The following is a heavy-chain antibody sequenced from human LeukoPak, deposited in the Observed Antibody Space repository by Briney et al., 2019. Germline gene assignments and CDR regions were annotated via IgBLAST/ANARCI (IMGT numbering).Heavy chain of an antibody. CDR3: AREEGGFDAFDI. V-gene: IGHV1-2*02. J-gene: IGHJ3*02. CDR1: GYTFTGYY. CDR2: INPHSGET. D-gene: IGHD3-16*01. Sequence: ASVNVSCKASGYTFTGYYVHWVRQAPGQGLEWMGWINPHSGETSYAQNFQGRVTMTRDTSISTVYMELSRLRSDDTAVYYCAREEGGFDAFDIWGQGTMVTVSS.